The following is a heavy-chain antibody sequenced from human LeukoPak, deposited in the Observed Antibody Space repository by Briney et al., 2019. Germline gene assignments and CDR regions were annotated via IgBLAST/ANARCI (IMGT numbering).Heavy chain of an antibody. V-gene: IGHV4-34*01. CDR2: INHSGST. CDR1: GGSFSGYY. Sequence: SETLSLTCAVYGGSFSGYYWSWIRQPPGKGLEWIGEINHSGSTNYNPSLKSRVTISVDTSKNQFSLKLSSVTAADTAVYYCARSVVPAAIVRSHWFDPWGQGTLVTVSS. J-gene: IGHJ5*02. CDR3: ARSVVPAAIVRSHWFDP. D-gene: IGHD2-2*01.